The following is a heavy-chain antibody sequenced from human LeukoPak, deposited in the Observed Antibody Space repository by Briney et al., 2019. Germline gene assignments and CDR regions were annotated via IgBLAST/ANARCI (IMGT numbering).Heavy chain of an antibody. J-gene: IGHJ3*02. CDR3: ARGGTATADAFDI. D-gene: IGHD2-21*02. CDR1: GGSISSFY. CDR2: IFYSGST. V-gene: IGHV4-59*01. Sequence: SETLSLTCTVSGGSISSFYWSWIRQPPGKGLEWIGYIFYSGSTNYNPSLKSRVTISVDTSKSQFSLKLSSVTAADTAVYYCARGGTATADAFDIWGQGTMVTVSS.